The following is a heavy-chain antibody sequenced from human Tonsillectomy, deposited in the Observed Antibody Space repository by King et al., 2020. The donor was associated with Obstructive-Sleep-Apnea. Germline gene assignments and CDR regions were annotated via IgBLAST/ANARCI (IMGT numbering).Heavy chain of an antibody. D-gene: IGHD6-13*01. CDR1: GGSFSDYY. J-gene: IGHJ5*02. V-gene: IGHV4-34*01. CDR3: ARGSGAAAVNWFDP. CDR2: INHSGST. Sequence: VQLQQWGAGLLKPSETLSLTCAVYGGSFSDYYWSWIRQPPGKGLEWIGEINHSGSTNYNPSLKSRVTISADTSNNQFSLKLSSVTSAVTAVYYCARGSGAAAVNWFDPWGQGTLVTVSS.